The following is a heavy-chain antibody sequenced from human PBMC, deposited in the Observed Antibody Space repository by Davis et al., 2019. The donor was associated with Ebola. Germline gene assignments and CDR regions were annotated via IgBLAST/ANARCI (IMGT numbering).Heavy chain of an antibody. CDR3: ARGPYYIWGSYRLDFDY. Sequence: ASVKVSCKVFGYTLSEFSMHWVRQAPGGGLEWMGGFDPEHGGHRYAQKFQGRVTMTRDTSTSTVYMELSSLRSEDTAVYYCARGPYYIWGSYRLDFDYWGQGTLVTVSS. CDR2: FDPEHGGH. V-gene: IGHV1-24*01. D-gene: IGHD3-16*02. CDR1: GYTLSEFS. J-gene: IGHJ4*02.